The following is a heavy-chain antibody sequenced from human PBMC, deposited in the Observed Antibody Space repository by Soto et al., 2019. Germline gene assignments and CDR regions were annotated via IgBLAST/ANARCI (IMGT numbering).Heavy chain of an antibody. CDR1: GGTFSSYT. CDR2: IIPILGTT. J-gene: IGHJ6*02. D-gene: IGHD1-26*01. V-gene: IGHV1-69*08. Sequence: SVKVSCKISGGTFSSYTITWVRQAPGQGLEWMGGIIPILGTTSYAQKYQGRVTITADKSTTTAYMELSSLRSEDTAVYYCARERFSGRYPDYYYYYGMDVWGQGTTVTGSS. CDR3: ARERFSGRYPDYYYYYGMDV.